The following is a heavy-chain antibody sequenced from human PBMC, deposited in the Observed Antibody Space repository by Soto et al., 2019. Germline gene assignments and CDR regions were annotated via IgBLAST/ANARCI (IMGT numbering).Heavy chain of an antibody. CDR1: GFTFSSYG. CDR2: IWYDGSNK. D-gene: IGHD3-3*01. V-gene: IGHV3-33*01. Sequence: QVQLVGSGGGVVQPGRSLRLSCAASGFTFSSYGMHWVRQAPGKGLEWVAVIWYDGSNKYYADSVKGRFTISRDNSKNTLYLQMNSLRAEDTAVYYCARDRELRFSPDVWGQGTTVTVSS. CDR3: ARDRELRFSPDV. J-gene: IGHJ6*02.